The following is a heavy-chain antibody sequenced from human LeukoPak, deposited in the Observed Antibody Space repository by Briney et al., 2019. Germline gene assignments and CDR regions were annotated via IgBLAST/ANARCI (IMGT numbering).Heavy chain of an antibody. CDR1: GFTFSSYE. J-gene: IGHJ3*02. Sequence: GGSLRLSCAASGFTFSSYEMNWVRQAPGKGLEWVSYISSSGSTIYYADSVKGRFTISRDNAKNSLYLQMNSLRAEDTAVYYCAREAGYYDSRGYYHDVFDIWGQGTMVTVSS. V-gene: IGHV3-48*03. D-gene: IGHD3-22*01. CDR2: ISSSGSTI. CDR3: AREAGYYDSRGYYHDVFDI.